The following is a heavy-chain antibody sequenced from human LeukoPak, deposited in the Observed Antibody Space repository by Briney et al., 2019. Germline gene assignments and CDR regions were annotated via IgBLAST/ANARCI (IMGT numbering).Heavy chain of an antibody. CDR1: GFTFSIYS. Sequence: GGSLRLSCATSGFTFSIYSMNWVRQAPGKGLEWVSSISSGTYYIYYADSVRGRFTISRDNAKNSLFLQMNSLRAEDTAVYYCARVLRYCSGGNCYSGGLGYMDVWGKGTTVTISS. CDR3: ARVLRYCSGGNCYSGGLGYMDV. J-gene: IGHJ6*03. V-gene: IGHV3-21*04. D-gene: IGHD2-15*01. CDR2: ISSGTYYI.